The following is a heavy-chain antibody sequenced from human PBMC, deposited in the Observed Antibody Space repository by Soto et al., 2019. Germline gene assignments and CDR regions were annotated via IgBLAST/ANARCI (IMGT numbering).Heavy chain of an antibody. Sequence: GGSLRLSCAASGFTFSSYGMHWVRQAPGKGLEWVAVISYDGSNKYYADSVKGRFTIPRDNSKNTLYLQMNSLRAEDTAVYYCAKEQYNWNVYAVPDDIDYWGQGTLVTVSS. CDR1: GFTFSSYG. CDR3: AKEQYNWNVYAVPDDIDY. V-gene: IGHV3-30*18. D-gene: IGHD1-1*01. J-gene: IGHJ4*02. CDR2: ISYDGSNK.